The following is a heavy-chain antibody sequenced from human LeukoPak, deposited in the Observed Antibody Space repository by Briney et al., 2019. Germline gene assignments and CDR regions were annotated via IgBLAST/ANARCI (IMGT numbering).Heavy chain of an antibody. J-gene: IGHJ3*02. CDR2: INPNSGGT. D-gene: IGHD3-22*01. CDR3: ARDLYYDSSGCRTDAFDI. CDR1: GGTFSSYT. V-gene: IGHV1-2*02. Sequence: GSSVKVSCKASGGTFSSYTISWVRQAPGQGLEWMGWINPNSGGTNYAQKFQGRVTMTRDTSISTAYMELSRLRSDDTAVYYCARDLYYDSSGCRTDAFDIWGQGTMVTVSS.